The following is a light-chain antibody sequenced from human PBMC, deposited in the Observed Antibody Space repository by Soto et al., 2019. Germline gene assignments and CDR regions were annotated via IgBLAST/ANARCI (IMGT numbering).Light chain of an antibody. CDR1: EIISTY. Sequence: DIQMTQSPSALSASVGDRVTSTCRAREIISTYLNWSQQRAGLAPRLLIYAASSLQSGVPPRFSGSGSATDFTLTISSLQPEDFATYFCQQTYSAPPTFGQGTKV. CDR3: QQTYSAPPT. V-gene: IGKV1-39*01. CDR2: AAS. J-gene: IGKJ1*01.